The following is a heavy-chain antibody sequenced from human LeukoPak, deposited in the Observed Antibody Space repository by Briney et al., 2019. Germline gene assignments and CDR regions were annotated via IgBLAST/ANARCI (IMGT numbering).Heavy chain of an antibody. CDR1: GFTFSSYA. J-gene: IGHJ4*02. D-gene: IGHD6-19*01. Sequence: GGSLRLSCAASGFTFSSYAMHWVRQAQGKGLEWVAVISYDGSNKYYADSVKGRFTISRDNSKNTLYLQMNSLRAEDTAVYYCARDSSGWYDYWGQGTLVTVSS. CDR2: ISYDGSNK. CDR3: ARDSSGWYDY. V-gene: IGHV3-30-3*01.